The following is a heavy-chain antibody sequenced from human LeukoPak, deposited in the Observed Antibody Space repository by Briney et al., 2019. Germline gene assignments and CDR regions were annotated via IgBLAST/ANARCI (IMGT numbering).Heavy chain of an antibody. CDR2: INHSGST. D-gene: IGHD2-2*03. CDR3: ARKVGYCSSTSCHPYHDY. J-gene: IGHJ4*02. V-gene: IGHV4-34*01. CDR1: GGSFSGYY. Sequence: SETLPLTCAVYGGSFSGYYWSWIRQPPGKGLEWIGEINHSGSTNYNPSLKSRVTISVDTSKNQFSLKLSSVTAADTAVYYCARKVGYCSSTSCHPYHDYWGQGTLVTVSS.